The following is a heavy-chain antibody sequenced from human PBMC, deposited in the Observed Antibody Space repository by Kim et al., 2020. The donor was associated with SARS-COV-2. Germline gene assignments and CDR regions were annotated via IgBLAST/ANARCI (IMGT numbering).Heavy chain of an antibody. V-gene: IGHV4-31*02. D-gene: IGHD6-25*01. CDR3: ATTYSSANNFNY. Sequence: YYNQSLKRRVTISIDTSKNQFSLELSAVSAADTAVYYCATTYSSANNFNYWGQGSLVTISS. J-gene: IGHJ4*02.